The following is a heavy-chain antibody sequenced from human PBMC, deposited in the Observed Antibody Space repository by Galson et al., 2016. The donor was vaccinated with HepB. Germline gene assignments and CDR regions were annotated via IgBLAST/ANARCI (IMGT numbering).Heavy chain of an antibody. D-gene: IGHD3-10*01. Sequence: SLRLSCAASGFTFGDYAMNWFRQAPGKGLEWVGFIRSTTYGGTTDYAASVKGRFTISRDDSNNIAYLQMNRLKTEDTAVYYCTRVNSLFYNASGSFLGPLTWGQGTTVTVSS. CDR2: IRSTTYGGTT. J-gene: IGHJ6*02. V-gene: IGHV3-49*03. CDR1: GFTFGDYA. CDR3: TRVNSLFYNASGSFLGPLT.